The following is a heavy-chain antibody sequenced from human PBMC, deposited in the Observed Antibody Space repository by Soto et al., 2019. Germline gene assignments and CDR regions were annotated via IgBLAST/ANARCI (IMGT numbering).Heavy chain of an antibody. CDR2: ISGSGGST. CDR1: GFTFSSYA. Sequence: PGGSLRLSCAASGFTFSSYAMSWVRQAPGKGLEWVSAISGSGGSTYFADSVKGRFTISRDNSKNTLYLQMNSLRAEDTAVYYCVQKSDSSGSYYYYGMDVWGQGTTVTVSS. V-gene: IGHV3-23*01. CDR3: VQKSDSSGSYYYYGMDV. J-gene: IGHJ6*02. D-gene: IGHD3-22*01.